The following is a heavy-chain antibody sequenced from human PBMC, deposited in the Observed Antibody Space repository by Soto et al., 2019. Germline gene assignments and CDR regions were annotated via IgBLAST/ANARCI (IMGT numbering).Heavy chain of an antibody. V-gene: IGHV2-5*01. J-gene: IGHJ3*01. CDR1: GISLTTSGVG. D-gene: IGHD1-1*01. Sequence: QITLKGSVPTLVKPTQTLTLTCTLSGISLTTSGVGLGWIRQTPGKAPEWLALIYWNDDKHYSPFLKSRITNTTDTSNNQAVLTMTNMEPVDTATYYCARGLATLPVFAFDVWGQGTVVTVS. CDR3: ARGLATLPVFAFDV. CDR2: IYWNDDK.